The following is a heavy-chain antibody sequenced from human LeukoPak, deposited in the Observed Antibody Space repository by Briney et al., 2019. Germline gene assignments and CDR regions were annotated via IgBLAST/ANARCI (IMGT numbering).Heavy chain of an antibody. J-gene: IGHJ4*02. Sequence: GESLKISCKGSGHSFTSYWIGWVRQMPGKGLEWMGIIYPGDSDTRYSPSFQGQVTISADKSISTAYLQWSSLKASDTAMYYCASSYDSSGYYSFYVYWGQGTLVTVSS. D-gene: IGHD3-22*01. CDR3: ASSYDSSGYYSFYVY. CDR2: IYPGDSDT. V-gene: IGHV5-51*01. CDR1: GHSFTSYW.